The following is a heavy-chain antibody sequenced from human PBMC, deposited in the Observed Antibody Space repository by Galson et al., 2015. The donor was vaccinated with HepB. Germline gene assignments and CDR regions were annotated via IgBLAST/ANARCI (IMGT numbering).Heavy chain of an antibody. D-gene: IGHD6-25*01. CDR3: AREAATLSGAGFDY. CDR1: GFTFSSYA. Sequence: SLRLSCAASGFTFSSYAMHWVRQAPGKGLEWVAVISYDGSNKYYADSVKGRFTISRDNSKNTLYLQMNSLRAEDTAVYYCAREAATLSGAGFDYWGQGTLVTVSS. J-gene: IGHJ4*02. CDR2: ISYDGSNK. V-gene: IGHV3-30-3*01.